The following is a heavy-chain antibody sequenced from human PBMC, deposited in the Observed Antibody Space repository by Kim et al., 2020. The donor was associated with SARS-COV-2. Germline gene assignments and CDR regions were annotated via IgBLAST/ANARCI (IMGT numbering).Heavy chain of an antibody. Sequence: VKSRLTISRDNSKSTLYLQMNSLRAEDTAVYYCAKRSDFDWLLRDGSYFDYWGQGTLVTVSS. D-gene: IGHD3-9*01. V-gene: IGHV3-23*03. CDR3: AKRSDFDWLLRDGSYFDY. J-gene: IGHJ4*02.